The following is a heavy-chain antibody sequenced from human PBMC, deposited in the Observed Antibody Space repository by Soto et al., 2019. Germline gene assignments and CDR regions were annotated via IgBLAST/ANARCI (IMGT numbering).Heavy chain of an antibody. Sequence: QVQLVQSGAEVRKPGSSVKVSCKASGGIFSSHTISWVRQAPGQGLEWMGRIIPVIATVNYAQKFQDRDTITADKYTSTAYIELSNVRPEDAAVYFCASRSRISIGWFDYWGQGSLVTVSS. CDR2: IIPVIATV. V-gene: IGHV1-69*08. D-gene: IGHD6-19*01. CDR3: ASRSRISIGWFDY. CDR1: GGIFSSHT. J-gene: IGHJ4*02.